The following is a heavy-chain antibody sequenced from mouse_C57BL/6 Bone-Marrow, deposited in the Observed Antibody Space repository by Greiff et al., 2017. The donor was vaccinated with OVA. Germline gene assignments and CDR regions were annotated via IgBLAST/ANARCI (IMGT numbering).Heavy chain of an antibody. J-gene: IGHJ2*01. V-gene: IGHV1-82*01. CDR1: GYAFSSSW. CDR3: ARREDVYYTSYFDY. CDR2: IYPGDGDT. Sequence: QVQLQQSGPELVKPGASVKISCKASGYAFSSSWMNWVKQRPGQGLEWIGRIYPGDGDTNYNEKFKGKATLTADKSSSTAYMHLSSLTSEDSAVYCCARREDVYYTSYFDYWGQGTTLTVSS. D-gene: IGHD2-3*01.